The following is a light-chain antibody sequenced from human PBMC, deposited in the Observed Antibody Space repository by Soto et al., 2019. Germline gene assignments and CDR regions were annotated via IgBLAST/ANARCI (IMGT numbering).Light chain of an antibody. Sequence: EIVLTQSPATLSLSPGERATLSCRASQSVSSYLAWYQQKPGQSPRLLIYDASNRATGSPARFSGSGSGTDFSLTISSLEPEDFAVYSCQQRSNWPPLYTFGQGTKLEIK. V-gene: IGKV3-11*01. CDR2: DAS. CDR1: QSVSSY. J-gene: IGKJ2*01. CDR3: QQRSNWPPLYT.